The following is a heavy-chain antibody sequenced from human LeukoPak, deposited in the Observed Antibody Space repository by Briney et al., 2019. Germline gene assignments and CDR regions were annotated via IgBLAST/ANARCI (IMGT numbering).Heavy chain of an antibody. CDR2: ISAYNGNT. D-gene: IGHD3-22*01. V-gene: IGHV1-18*01. CDR3: ARGGDYYDSSGRDAFDI. J-gene: IGHJ3*02. CDR1: GYTFTSYG. Sequence: ASVKVSCKASGYTFTSYGISWVRQAPGQGLEWMGWISAYNGNTNYAQKLQGRVTMTTDTSTSTAYMELSSLRSEDTAVYYCARGGDYYDSSGRDAFDIWGQGTMVTVSS.